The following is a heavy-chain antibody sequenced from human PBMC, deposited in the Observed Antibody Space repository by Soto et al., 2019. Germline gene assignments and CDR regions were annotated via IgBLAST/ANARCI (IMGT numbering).Heavy chain of an antibody. CDR3: TRGRKDSGGDDADY. CDR2: SRNKANRYTT. Sequence: EVQLVESGGGLVQPGGSLRLSCAASGFTFSDHYMDWVRQSPGKGLEWVGRSRNKANRYTTEYAASVKARFTISRDDAKNSLYLQLNSLIIDDAAIYYCTRGRKDSGGDDADYWGQGTLVTVSS. CDR1: GFTFSDHY. D-gene: IGHD2-21*02. J-gene: IGHJ4*02. V-gene: IGHV3-72*01.